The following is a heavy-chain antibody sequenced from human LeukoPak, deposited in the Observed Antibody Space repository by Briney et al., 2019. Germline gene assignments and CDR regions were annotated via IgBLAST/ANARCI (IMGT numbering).Heavy chain of an antibody. CDR3: ARDRLGSGWPDY. CDR1: GGTFSSYA. D-gene: IGHD6-19*01. V-gene: IGHV1-69*13. Sequence: ASVKVSCKASGGTFSSYAISWARQAPGQGLEWMGGIIPIFGTANYAQKFQGSVTITADESTSTAYMELSSLRSEDTAVYYCARDRLGSGWPDYWGQGTLVTVSS. CDR2: IIPIFGTA. J-gene: IGHJ4*02.